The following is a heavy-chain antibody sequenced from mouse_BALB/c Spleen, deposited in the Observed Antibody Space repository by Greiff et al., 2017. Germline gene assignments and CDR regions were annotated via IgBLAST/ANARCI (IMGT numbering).Heavy chain of an antibody. D-gene: IGHD1-1*01. CDR1: GFNIKDYY. CDR3: ARFPSITTVDLDY. J-gene: IGHJ4*01. Sequence: EVQLQQSGAELVRPGALVKLSCKASGFNIKDYYMHWVKQRPEQGLEWIGWIDPENSNTIYDPKFQGKASITADTSSNTAYLQLSSLTSEDTAVYYCARFPSITTVDLDYWGQGTSVTVSS. CDR2: IDPENSNT. V-gene: IGHV14-1*02.